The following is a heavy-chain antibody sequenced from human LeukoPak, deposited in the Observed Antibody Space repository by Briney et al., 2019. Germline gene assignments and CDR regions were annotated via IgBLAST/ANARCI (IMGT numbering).Heavy chain of an antibody. CDR2: ISGRDDST. J-gene: IGHJ5*01. D-gene: IGHD2-2*01. CDR3: AKDRETSSTSPNWFDS. Sequence: GGSLRLSCAASGFRFSTYDMSWVRQAPGKGLEWVSGISGRDDSTYYANSVKGRFTISRDNSKNTLYLQMSGLRAEDTAVYYCAKDRETSSTSPNWFDSWGQGTLVTVSS. CDR1: GFRFSTYD. V-gene: IGHV3-23*01.